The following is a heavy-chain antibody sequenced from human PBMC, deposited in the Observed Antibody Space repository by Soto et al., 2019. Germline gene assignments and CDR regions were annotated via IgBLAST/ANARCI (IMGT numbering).Heavy chain of an antibody. CDR2: IYYSGST. CDR3: ARRWGNGFDY. J-gene: IGHJ4*02. CDR1: GGSISSYY. Sequence: SATLSLTCTVSGGSISSYYWSWIRQPPGKGLEWIGYIYYSGSTNYNPSLKSRVTISVDTSKNQFSLKLTSVTAADTAVYYCARRWGNGFDYWGQGTLVTVSS. V-gene: IGHV4-59*08. D-gene: IGHD3-16*01.